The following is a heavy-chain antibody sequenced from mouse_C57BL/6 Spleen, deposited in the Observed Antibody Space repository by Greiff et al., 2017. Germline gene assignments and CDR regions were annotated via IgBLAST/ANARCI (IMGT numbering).Heavy chain of an antibody. CDR1: GYTFTSYW. V-gene: IGHV1-69*01. CDR2: FDPSDSYT. CDR3: ARAEGVPYFDV. Sequence: QVQLQQPGAELVMPGASVKLSCKASGYTFTSYWMHWVKPRPGQGLEWIGEFDPSDSYTNYNQKFKGKSTLTVDKSSSTAYMQLSSLTSEDSAVYYCARAEGVPYFDVWGTGTTVTVSS. J-gene: IGHJ1*03.